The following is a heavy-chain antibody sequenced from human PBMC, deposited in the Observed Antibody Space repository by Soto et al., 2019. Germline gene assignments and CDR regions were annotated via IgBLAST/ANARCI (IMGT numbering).Heavy chain of an antibody. CDR3: ARDGLPGIAAAGTNWFDP. D-gene: IGHD6-13*01. V-gene: IGHV3-33*01. Sequence: QVQLVESGGGVVQPVRSLRLSCAASGFTFSSYGMHWVRQAPGKGLEWVAVIWYDGSNKYYADSVKGRFTISRDNSKNTLYLQMNSLRAEDTAVYYCARDGLPGIAAAGTNWFDPWGQGTLVTVSS. J-gene: IGHJ5*02. CDR1: GFTFSSYG. CDR2: IWYDGSNK.